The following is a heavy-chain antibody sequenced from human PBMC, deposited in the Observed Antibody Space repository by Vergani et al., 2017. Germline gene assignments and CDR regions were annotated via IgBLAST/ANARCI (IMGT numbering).Heavy chain of an antibody. CDR2: INSDGSST. D-gene: IGHD3-3*01. CDR3: AREGGATIFGVNYYFDY. J-gene: IGHJ4*02. CDR1: GFTFSSYW. V-gene: IGHV3-74*01. Sequence: EVQLVESGGGLVQPGGSLRLSCAASGFTFSSYWMHWVRQAPGKGLVWVSRINSDGSSTSYADSVKGRFTISRDNAKNTLYLQMNSLRAEDTAVYYCAREGGATIFGVNYYFDYWGQGTLVTVSS.